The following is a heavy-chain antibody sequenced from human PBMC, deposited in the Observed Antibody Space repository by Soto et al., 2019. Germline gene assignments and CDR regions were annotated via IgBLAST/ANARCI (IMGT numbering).Heavy chain of an antibody. Sequence: QVQLVQSGAEVKKPGASVKVSCKASGYTFTSYGISWVRQAPGQGLEWMGWISAYNGNTNYAQKLQGRVTMTTDTSTSAAYMGLRSLRSGDTAVYYCARDQGGTDGVCYSFLIDYWGQGTLVTVSS. CDR2: ISAYNGNT. J-gene: IGHJ4*02. V-gene: IGHV1-18*01. CDR1: GYTFTSYG. D-gene: IGHD2-8*01. CDR3: ARDQGGTDGVCYSFLIDY.